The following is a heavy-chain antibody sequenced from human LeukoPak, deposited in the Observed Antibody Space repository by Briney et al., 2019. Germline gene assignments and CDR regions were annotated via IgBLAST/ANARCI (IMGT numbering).Heavy chain of an antibody. J-gene: IGHJ4*02. Sequence: GGSLRLSCAASGFTFSDYYMTWIRQAPGQGPEWISYISSSGGTIFYADSVKGRFTISRDNTKNSVYLQMNSLRAEDTAVYYCATGPSGYFFNYWGQGTLVTVSS. V-gene: IGHV3-11*04. CDR1: GFTFSDYY. CDR3: ATGPSGYFFNY. CDR2: ISSSGGTI. D-gene: IGHD2-8*02.